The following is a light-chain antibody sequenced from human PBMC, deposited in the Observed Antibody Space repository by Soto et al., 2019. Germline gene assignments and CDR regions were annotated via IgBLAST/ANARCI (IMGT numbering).Light chain of an antibody. Sequence: QSALSQPASVSGSPGQTITISCTGTSTDVGGYNAVSWYQHHPGKAPKLIIYEVTHRPSGVSDRFSASKSGNTASLTISGLQAEDEADYYCNPFIVSHLSVFATGTKLTGL. J-gene: IGLJ1*01. V-gene: IGLV2-14*01. CDR2: EVT. CDR1: STDVGGYNA. CDR3: NPFIVSHLSV.